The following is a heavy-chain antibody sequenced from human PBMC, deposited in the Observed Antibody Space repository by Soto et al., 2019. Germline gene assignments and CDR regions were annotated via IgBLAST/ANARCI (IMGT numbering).Heavy chain of an antibody. Sequence: QVQLVQSGAEVKKPGASVKVSCKAFGFIFNNYAISWVRQAPGQGLEWMGWISANSGNRNYAQKLQGRVTRTTETSTNTAYMELRSLRSDDTAVYYCATAGNYDSSGRDFWGQGTLVTVSS. CDR1: GFIFNNYA. V-gene: IGHV1-18*04. J-gene: IGHJ4*02. CDR2: ISANSGNR. D-gene: IGHD3-22*01. CDR3: ATAGNYDSSGRDF.